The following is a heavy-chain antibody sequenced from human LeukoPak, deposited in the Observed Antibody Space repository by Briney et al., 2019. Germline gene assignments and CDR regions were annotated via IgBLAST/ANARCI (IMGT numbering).Heavy chain of an antibody. V-gene: IGHV3-23*01. CDR3: AKCSTVRSYGRDFDY. J-gene: IGHJ4*02. Sequence: GGSLRLSCAASGFTFSSYAMSWVRQAPGKGLEWVSVISDSGATTYYADSVKGRFTISRDNSKNTLYLQMNSLRAEDTAVYYCAKCSTVRSYGRDFDYWGQGTLVTVSS. D-gene: IGHD1-26*01. CDR1: GFTFSSYA. CDR2: ISDSGATT.